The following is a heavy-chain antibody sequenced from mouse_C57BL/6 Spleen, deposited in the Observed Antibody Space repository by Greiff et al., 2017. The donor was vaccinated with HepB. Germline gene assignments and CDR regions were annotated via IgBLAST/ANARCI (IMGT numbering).Heavy chain of an antibody. Sequence: VKVVESGAELARPGASVKMSCKASGYTFTSYTMHWVKQRPGQGLEWIGYINPSSGYTKYNQKFKDKATLTADKSSSTAYMQLSSLTSEDSAVYYCARSSSHAMDYWGQGTSVTVSS. J-gene: IGHJ4*01. CDR2: INPSSGYT. D-gene: IGHD1-1*01. CDR1: GYTFTSYT. V-gene: IGHV1-4*01. CDR3: ARSSSHAMDY.